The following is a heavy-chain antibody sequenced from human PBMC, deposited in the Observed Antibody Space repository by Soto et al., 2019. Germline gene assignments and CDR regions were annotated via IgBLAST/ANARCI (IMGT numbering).Heavy chain of an antibody. CDR2: ISAYNGNT. V-gene: IGHV1-18*03. Sequence: ASVKVSCKASGYTFTSYGISWVRQAPGQGLEWMGWISAYNGNTNYAQKLKGRVTMTTDTSTSTAYMELRSLRSVVMAVYFCARTRTKAYCSGGSCYSWFDPWGQGTLVTVSS. CDR3: ARTRTKAYCSGGSCYSWFDP. CDR1: GYTFTSYG. D-gene: IGHD2-15*01. J-gene: IGHJ5*02.